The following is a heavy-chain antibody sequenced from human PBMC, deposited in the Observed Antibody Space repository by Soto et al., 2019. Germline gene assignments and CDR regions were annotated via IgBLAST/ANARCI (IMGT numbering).Heavy chain of an antibody. V-gene: IGHV3-21*01. D-gene: IGHD1-20*01. CDR1: GFTFSNYI. Sequence: GSLRLSCAASGFTFSNYIMNWVRQAPGKGLEWVSSISGSSIYIYYADSVEGRFTISRDNAKNSLYLQMDSLRAEDTAVYYCASPITDTLDAFDIWGRGTMVTVSS. CDR3: ASPITDTLDAFDI. J-gene: IGHJ3*02. CDR2: ISGSSIYI.